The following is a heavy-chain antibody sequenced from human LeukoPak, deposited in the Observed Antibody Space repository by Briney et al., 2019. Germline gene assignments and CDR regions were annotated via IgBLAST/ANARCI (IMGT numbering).Heavy chain of an antibody. D-gene: IGHD6-19*01. Sequence: SSETLSPTCTVSGDSISTYYWSWIRQSAGKGLEWIGRIHTSGSTNYNPSLKSRVTMSVDTSKTQFSLKVSSVTAADTGVYYCARAPEFSSGWLLDYWGQGSLVTVSS. CDR2: IHTSGST. CDR3: ARAPEFSSGWLLDY. V-gene: IGHV4-4*07. J-gene: IGHJ4*02. CDR1: GDSISTYY.